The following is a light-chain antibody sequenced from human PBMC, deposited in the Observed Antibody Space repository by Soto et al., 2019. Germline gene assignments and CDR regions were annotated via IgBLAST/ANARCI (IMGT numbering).Light chain of an antibody. CDR1: QSLVTADGHTF. CDR3: LQLTHVPYI. CDR2: KVS. Sequence: DVVLTQPPLSSPVSLGQPASISCRSSQSLVTADGHTFLSWLQQRPGQPPRVLIYKVSNRFSGVPVKVSGSGAVTDFTLKISRVEAEDVGIYYCLQLTHVPYIFGQGTKLAIK. V-gene: IGKV2-24*01. J-gene: IGKJ2*01.